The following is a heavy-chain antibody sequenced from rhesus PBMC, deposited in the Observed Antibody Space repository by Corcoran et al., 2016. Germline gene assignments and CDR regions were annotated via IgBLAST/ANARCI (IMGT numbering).Heavy chain of an antibody. CDR1: GYTFTDYY. V-gene: IGHV1S2*01. Sequence: QVQLVQSGAEVKKPGCSVKVSGKASGYTFTDYYMHWVRQAPRQGLEWMGWTNPYPCNAKYSQKFQGIVTLPRDTSTSTAYMELGSLGSEDTAVYYCARGGYGYSSLDVWGRGVLVTVSS. CDR3: ARGGYGYSSLDV. J-gene: IGHJ5-2*02. CDR2: TNPYPCNA. D-gene: IGHD5-36*01.